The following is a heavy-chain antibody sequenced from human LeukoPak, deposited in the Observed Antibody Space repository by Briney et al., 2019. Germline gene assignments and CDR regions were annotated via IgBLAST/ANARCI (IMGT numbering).Heavy chain of an antibody. CDR3: ATLRIAATGGEFAP. CDR1: GASINDYY. J-gene: IGHJ5*02. Sequence: PSETLSLTCTVSGASINDYYWTWIRQSPGKGLEWVGYIHYKGNTDYNPSLKSRVSLSVDTSKNQLFLRLTSVTAADTAVYYCATLRIAATGGEFAPWGQGTLVTVTS. V-gene: IGHV4-59*03. D-gene: IGHD6-13*01. CDR2: IHYKGNT.